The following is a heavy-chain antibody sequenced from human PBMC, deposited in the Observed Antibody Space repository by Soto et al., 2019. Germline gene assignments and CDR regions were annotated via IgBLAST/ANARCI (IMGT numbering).Heavy chain of an antibody. J-gene: IGHJ4*02. CDR2: ISYDGSNK. D-gene: IGHD2-8*01. CDR3: AKVKRVLMVKTIKRGNDY. V-gene: IGHV3-30*18. Sequence: GGSLRLSCAASGFTFSSYGMHWVRQAPGKGLEWVAVISYDGSNKYYADSVKGRFTISRDNSKNTLYLQMNSLRAEDTAVYYCAKVKRVLMVKTIKRGNDYWGQGTLVTVSS. CDR1: GFTFSSYG.